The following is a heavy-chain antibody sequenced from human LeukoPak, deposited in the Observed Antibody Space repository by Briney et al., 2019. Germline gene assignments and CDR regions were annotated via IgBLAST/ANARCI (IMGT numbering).Heavy chain of an antibody. CDR3: AREGSGWYYFDY. CDR2: INSDGSST. Sequence: GGSLRLSCAASGFTFSSYWMHWVRQAPGKGLVWVSRINSDGSSTSYAGSVKGRFTISRDNAKNTLYLQMNSLRAEDTAVYYCAREGSGWYYFDYWGQGTLVTVSS. V-gene: IGHV3-74*01. D-gene: IGHD6-19*01. CDR1: GFTFSSYW. J-gene: IGHJ4*02.